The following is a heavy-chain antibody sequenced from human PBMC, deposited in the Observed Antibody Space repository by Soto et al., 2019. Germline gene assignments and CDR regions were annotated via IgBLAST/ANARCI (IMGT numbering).Heavy chain of an antibody. CDR2: IYYSGST. Sequence: PSETLSLTCTVSGGSISNYYWSWIRQPPGKGLEWIGYIYYSGSTNYNPSLKSRVTISVDTSKNQFSLKLSSVTAADTAVYYCARVAVAGTRVNYWGQGTLVTVSS. D-gene: IGHD6-19*01. CDR3: ARVAVAGTRVNY. J-gene: IGHJ4*02. V-gene: IGHV4-59*12. CDR1: GGSISNYY.